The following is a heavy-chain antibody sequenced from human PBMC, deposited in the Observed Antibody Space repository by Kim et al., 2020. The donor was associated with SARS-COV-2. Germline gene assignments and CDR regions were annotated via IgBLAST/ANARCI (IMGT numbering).Heavy chain of an antibody. D-gene: IGHD3-22*01. CDR2: ISTGGGTT. CDR1: GFTFRDYV. J-gene: IGHJ4*02. CDR3: TRAGGYYSNSGYYDS. Sequence: GGSLRLSCVVSGFTFRDYVMNWVRQAPGKGLEWVSAISTGGGTTYYADSVKDRFDISRDNSNNTLYLQINRLRAEDTAVYYCTRAGGYYSNSGYYDSWGQGVLLTVSS. V-gene: IGHV3-23*01.